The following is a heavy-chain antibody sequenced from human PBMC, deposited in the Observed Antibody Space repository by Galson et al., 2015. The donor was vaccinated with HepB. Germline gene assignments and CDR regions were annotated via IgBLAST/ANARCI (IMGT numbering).Heavy chain of an antibody. J-gene: IGHJ6*02. V-gene: IGHV3-7*01. D-gene: IGHD6-19*01. Sequence: SLRLSCAASGFNFGNYWMTWVRQSPGKGLEWVGTIDRDGDETNSVDSMRGRFAISRDNAKKSLYLQMHSLRAEDTAIYYCARIIRSSWFLLYFYGMDVWGQGTTVTVSS. CDR1: GFNFGNYW. CDR2: IDRDGDET. CDR3: ARIIRSSWFLLYFYGMDV.